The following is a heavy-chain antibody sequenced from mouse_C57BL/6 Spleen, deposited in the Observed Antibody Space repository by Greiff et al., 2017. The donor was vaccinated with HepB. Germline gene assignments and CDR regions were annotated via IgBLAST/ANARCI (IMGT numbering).Heavy chain of an antibody. Sequence: QVQLQQPGAELVMPGASVKLSCKASGYTFTSYWMHWVKQRPGQGLEWIGEIDPSDSYTNYNQKFKGKSTLTVDKSSSTACMQLSSLTSEDSAVYYCARWGTTVVGGYAMDYWGQGTSVTVSS. CDR1: GYTFTSYW. CDR2: IDPSDSYT. J-gene: IGHJ4*01. CDR3: ARWGTTVVGGYAMDY. V-gene: IGHV1-69*01. D-gene: IGHD1-1*01.